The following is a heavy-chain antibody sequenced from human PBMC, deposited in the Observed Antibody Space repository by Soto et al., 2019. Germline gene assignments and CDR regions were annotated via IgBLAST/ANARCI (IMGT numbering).Heavy chain of an antibody. CDR1: GYTFSAYY. CDR2: INPSNEIT. V-gene: IGHV1-2*02. J-gene: IGHJ4*02. CDR3: KRGGGGDPPIDS. Sequence: ASVKVSCKTSGYTFSAYYVHWARRAPGRGFQWLGWINPSNEITTFSEFFQGRVTMTRDTSTNTVHMELNMLTSDDTAVYYCKRGGGGDPPIDSGGRGTQVPFSS. D-gene: IGHD3-16*01.